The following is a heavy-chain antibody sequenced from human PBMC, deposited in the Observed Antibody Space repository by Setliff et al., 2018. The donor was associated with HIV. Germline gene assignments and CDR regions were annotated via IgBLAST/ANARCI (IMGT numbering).Heavy chain of an antibody. D-gene: IGHD3-3*01. CDR1: GFTFSSYW. V-gene: IGHV3-7*03. J-gene: IGHJ4*02. Sequence: PGGSLRLSCAASGFTFSSYWMSWVRQAPGKGLEWVANIKQDGSEKYYVDSVKGRFTISRDNAKNSLYLQMNSLRAEDTAVYFCTRDRRGSNSWSGYEGGYDYWGQGTLVTVPQ. CDR3: TRDRRGSNSWSGYEGGYDY. CDR2: IKQDGSEK.